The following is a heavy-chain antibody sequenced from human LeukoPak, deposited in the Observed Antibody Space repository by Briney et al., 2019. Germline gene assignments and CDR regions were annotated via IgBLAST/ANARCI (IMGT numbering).Heavy chain of an antibody. CDR2: ISSNGGST. V-gene: IGHV3-64*01. Sequence: GGSLRLSCAASGFTFSSYGMHWVRQAPGKGLEYVSAISSNGGSTYYANSVKGRFTISRDNSKNTLYLQMGSLRAEDMAVYYCARGATETYYYDSSGYNFDYWGQGTLVTVSS. CDR1: GFTFSSYG. CDR3: ARGATETYYYDSSGYNFDY. D-gene: IGHD3-22*01. J-gene: IGHJ4*02.